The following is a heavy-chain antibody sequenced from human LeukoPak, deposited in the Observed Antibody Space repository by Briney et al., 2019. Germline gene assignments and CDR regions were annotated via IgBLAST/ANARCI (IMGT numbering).Heavy chain of an antibody. V-gene: IGHV5-51*01. CDR2: IYPGDSDT. D-gene: IGHD1-26*01. CDR3: ARGSGSYHTAYMN. J-gene: IGHJ4*02. Sequence: LGESLKISCKGSGYSFTSYWSGWVRQMPGKGLEWMGIIYPGDSDTRYSPSFQGQVTISADKSLSTAYLQWSSLKASDTAMYYCARGSGSYHTAYMNWGQGSPVTVSS. CDR1: GYSFTSYW.